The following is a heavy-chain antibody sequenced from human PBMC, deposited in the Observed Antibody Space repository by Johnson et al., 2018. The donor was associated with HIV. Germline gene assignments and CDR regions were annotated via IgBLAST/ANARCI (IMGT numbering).Heavy chain of an antibody. CDR3: AKARSWPYPYDAFDI. J-gene: IGHJ3*02. V-gene: IGHV3-9*01. D-gene: IGHD2-15*01. Sequence: VQLVESGGGLVQPGRSLRLSCAASGFTFDDYAMHWVRQAPGKGLEWVSGISWNSGSIGYADSVKGRFSISRDNSRNTLFLQMSSLSADDTAVYYCAKARSWPYPYDAFDIWGQGTMVTVSS. CDR1: GFTFDDYA. CDR2: ISWNSGSI.